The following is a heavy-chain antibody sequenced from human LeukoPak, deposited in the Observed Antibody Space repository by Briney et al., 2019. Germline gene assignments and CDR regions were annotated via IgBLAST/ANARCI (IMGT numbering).Heavy chain of an antibody. V-gene: IGHV3-9*01. D-gene: IGHD3-22*01. CDR3: AKDITYYYDSSGYRFDY. CDR2: ISWNSGSI. CDR1: GFTFSSYA. Sequence: GGSLRLSCAASGFTFSSYAMHWVRQAPGKGLEWVSGISWNSGSIGYVDSVKGRFTISRDNAKNSLYLQMNSLRAEDTALYYCAKDITYYYDSSGYRFDYWGQGTLVTVSS. J-gene: IGHJ4*02.